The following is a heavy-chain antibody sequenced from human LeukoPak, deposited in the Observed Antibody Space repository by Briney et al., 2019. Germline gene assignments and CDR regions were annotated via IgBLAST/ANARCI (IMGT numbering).Heavy chain of an antibody. Sequence: SETLSLTCAVYGGSFSGYYWSWIRQPPGKGLEWIGEINHSGSTNYNPSLKSRVTISVDTSKNQFSLKLSSVTAADTAVYYCARAFTIFGVVFDYWGQGTLVTVSS. CDR1: GGSFSGYY. D-gene: IGHD3-3*01. CDR3: ARAFTIFGVVFDY. J-gene: IGHJ4*02. CDR2: INHSGST. V-gene: IGHV4-34*01.